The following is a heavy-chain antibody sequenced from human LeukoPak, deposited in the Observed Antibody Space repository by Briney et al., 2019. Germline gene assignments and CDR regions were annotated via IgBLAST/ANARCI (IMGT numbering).Heavy chain of an antibody. CDR2: ISGSGGGI. V-gene: IGHV3-23*01. CDR3: AKGLNYGDYDN. D-gene: IGHD4-17*01. J-gene: IGHJ4*02. CDR1: GFTFSTYA. Sequence: GGSLRLSCAASGFTFSTYAMSWVRQAPGKGLEWVSAISGSGGGIYYADSVKGRFTISRDNSKNTLYLQMNSLRAEDTAVYYCAKGLNYGDYDNWGQGTLVTVSS.